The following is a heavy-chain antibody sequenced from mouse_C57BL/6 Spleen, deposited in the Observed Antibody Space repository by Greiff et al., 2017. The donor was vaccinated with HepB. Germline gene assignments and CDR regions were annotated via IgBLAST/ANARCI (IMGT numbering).Heavy chain of an antibody. CDR3: AAYYGSTDYYAMDY. Sequence: VQLQQSGAELVRPGTSVKMSCKASGYTFTNYWIGWAKQRPGHGLEWIGDIYPGGGYTNYNEKFKGKATLTADKSSSTAYMQFSSLTSEDSAIYYCAAYYGSTDYYAMDYWGQGTSVTVSS. CDR1: GYTFTNYW. D-gene: IGHD1-1*01. V-gene: IGHV1-63*01. CDR2: IYPGGGYT. J-gene: IGHJ4*01.